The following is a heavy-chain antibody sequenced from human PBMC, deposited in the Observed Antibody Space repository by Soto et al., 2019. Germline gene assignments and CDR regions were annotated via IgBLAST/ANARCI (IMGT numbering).Heavy chain of an antibody. CDR1: GFTFSSYA. D-gene: IGHD2-15*01. V-gene: IGHV3-23*01. CDR3: AKDQGVYCSGGSCYSSGAFDI. CDR2: ISGSGGST. Sequence: EVQLLESGGGLVQPGGSLRLSCAASGFTFSSYAMSWVRQAPGKGLEWVSAISGSGGSTYYADSVKGRFTISRDNSKNTLYLQMNSLRDEDTAVYYCAKDQGVYCSGGSCYSSGAFDIWGQGTMVTVSS. J-gene: IGHJ3*02.